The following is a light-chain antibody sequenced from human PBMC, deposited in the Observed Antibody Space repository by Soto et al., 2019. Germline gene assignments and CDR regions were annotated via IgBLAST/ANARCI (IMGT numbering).Light chain of an antibody. CDR2: GAS. Sequence: EIFMTQSPATLSVPPGERATLSCRASQSVSSNFAWYQQRPGQAPRLLFYGASIRATAVPARFTASGSGTEFTLTISRLEPEDFAVYYCQQYGSSGTFGQGTKVDI. CDR3: QQYGSSGT. V-gene: IGKV3-15*01. CDR1: QSVSSN. J-gene: IGKJ1*01.